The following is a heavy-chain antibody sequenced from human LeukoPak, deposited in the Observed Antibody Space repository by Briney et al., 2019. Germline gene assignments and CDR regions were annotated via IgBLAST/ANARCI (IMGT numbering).Heavy chain of an antibody. CDR3: VSSPRGVGYNWFDP. J-gene: IGHJ5*02. CDR2: IYHSGST. D-gene: IGHD1-26*01. CDR1: GGSISSGGYY. Sequence: SETLSLTCTVSGGSISSGGYYWSWIRQPPGKGLEWIGYIYHSGSTYYNPSLKSRVTISVDRSKNQFSLKLSSVTAADTAVYYCVSSPRGVGYNWFDPWGQGTLATVSS. V-gene: IGHV4-30-2*01.